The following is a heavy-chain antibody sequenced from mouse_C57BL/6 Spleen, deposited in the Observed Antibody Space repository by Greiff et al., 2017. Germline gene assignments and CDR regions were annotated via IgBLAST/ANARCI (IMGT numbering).Heavy chain of an antibody. V-gene: IGHV14-4*01. J-gene: IGHJ2*01. CDR1: GFNIKDDY. Sequence: EVQLQQSGAELVRPGASVKLSCTASGFNIKDDYMHWVKQRPEQGLEWIGWIDPENGDTEYASKFQGKATITADTSSNTAYLQLSSLTSEDTAVYYCTTITTVVASYYFDYWGQGTTLTVSS. D-gene: IGHD1-1*01. CDR2: IDPENGDT. CDR3: TTITTVVASYYFDY.